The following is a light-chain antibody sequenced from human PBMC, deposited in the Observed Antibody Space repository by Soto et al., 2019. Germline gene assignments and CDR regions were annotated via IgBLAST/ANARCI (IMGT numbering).Light chain of an antibody. CDR3: QQHNNWPPWT. CDR2: GAS. Sequence: EIVMTQSPATLSVSPGERATLSCRASQSVDSNLAWYQQKPGQAPRLLIYGASARATGIPARFSGSGSGTDFTLTISSLQSEDFAVYYCQQHNNWPPWTFGQGTKV. J-gene: IGKJ1*01. V-gene: IGKV3-15*01. CDR1: QSVDSN.